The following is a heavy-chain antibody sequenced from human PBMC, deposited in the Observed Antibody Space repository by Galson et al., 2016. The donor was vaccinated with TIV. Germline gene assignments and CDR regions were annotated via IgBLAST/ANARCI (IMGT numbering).Heavy chain of an antibody. CDR3: ARDFSGLDG. J-gene: IGHJ6*02. CDR2: ISASASHI. V-gene: IGHV3-21*01. CDR1: KFSFSAYS. Sequence: SLRLSCAASKFSFSAYSMNWVRQAPGKGLEWVSFISASASHIYYADSVKGRFTISRDNAKNSLYLQMNSLRVEDTAVYYWARDFSGLDGWGQGTTVTVSS.